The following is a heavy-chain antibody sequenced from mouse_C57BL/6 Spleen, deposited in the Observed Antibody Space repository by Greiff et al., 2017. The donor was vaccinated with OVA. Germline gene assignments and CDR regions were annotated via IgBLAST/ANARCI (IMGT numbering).Heavy chain of an antibody. D-gene: IGHD1-1*01. Sequence: QVQLQQPGAELVMPGASVKLSCKASGYTFTSYWMHWVKQRPGQGLEWIGEIDPSDSYTNYNQKFKGKSTLTVDKSSSTAYMQLSSLTSEDSAVYYCARREVLDGSSYDWYFDVWGTGTTVTVSS. CDR2: IDPSDSYT. CDR1: GYTFTSYW. V-gene: IGHV1-69*01. CDR3: ARREVLDGSSYDWYFDV. J-gene: IGHJ1*03.